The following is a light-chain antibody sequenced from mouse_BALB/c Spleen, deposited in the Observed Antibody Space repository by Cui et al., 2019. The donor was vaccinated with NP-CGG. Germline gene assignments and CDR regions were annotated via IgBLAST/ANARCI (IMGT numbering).Light chain of an antibody. J-gene: IGLJ1*01. CDR2: GTN. V-gene: IGLV1*01. CDR3: ALWYSNHWV. Sequence: QAVVTRAYSLTTAPGETVTLTCRSSTGAVTTSNYANLVQEKPDHLFTGLIGGTNNRAPGVPARFSGSLIGDKAALTITGAQTEDEAIYFCALWYSNHWVFGGGTKLTVL. CDR1: TGAVTTSNY.